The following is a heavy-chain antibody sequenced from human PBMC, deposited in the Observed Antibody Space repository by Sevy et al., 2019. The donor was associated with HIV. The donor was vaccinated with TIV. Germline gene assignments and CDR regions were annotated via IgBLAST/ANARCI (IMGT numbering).Heavy chain of an antibody. CDR3: ARTVVVVAATLES. CDR1: GGSFRDYY. J-gene: IGHJ4*02. CDR2: INHSGST. D-gene: IGHD2-15*01. Sequence: SETLSLTCAVYGGSFRDYYWGWIRQPPGKGLEWIGEINHSGSTNYNPSLKSRVTISVDTSKNQFSLKLSCVTAADMAVYYCARTVVVVAATLESWGEGTRVTVSS. V-gene: IGHV4-34*01.